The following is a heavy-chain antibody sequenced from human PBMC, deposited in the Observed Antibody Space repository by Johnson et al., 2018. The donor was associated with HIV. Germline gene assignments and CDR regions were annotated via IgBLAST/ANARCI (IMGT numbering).Heavy chain of an antibody. Sequence: VQLVESGGGVVQPGRSLRLSCAASGFTFSSYGMHWARQAPGKGLEWVATISYDGSNKYYADSVKGRFTISRDNSKNTLYLQMNSLRAEDTAVYYCAKDLFYGSGSWGAFDIWGQGTMVTVSS. D-gene: IGHD3-10*01. CDR2: ISYDGSNK. V-gene: IGHV3-30*18. CDR1: GFTFSSYG. J-gene: IGHJ3*02. CDR3: AKDLFYGSGSWGAFDI.